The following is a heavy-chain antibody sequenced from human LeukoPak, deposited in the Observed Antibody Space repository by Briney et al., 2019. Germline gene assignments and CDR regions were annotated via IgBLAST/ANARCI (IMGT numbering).Heavy chain of an antibody. CDR3: ARDWPNTDEYYFDY. J-gene: IGHJ4*02. CDR2: INPNSGGT. CDR1: GYTFTGYY. Sequence: GASVKVSCKASGYTFTGYYMHWVRQAPGQGLEWMGWINPNSGGTNYAQKFQGRVTMTRDTSISTAYMELSRLRSDDTAVYYCARDWPNTDEYYFDYWGQGTLVTVSS. D-gene: IGHD2/OR15-2a*01. V-gene: IGHV1-2*02.